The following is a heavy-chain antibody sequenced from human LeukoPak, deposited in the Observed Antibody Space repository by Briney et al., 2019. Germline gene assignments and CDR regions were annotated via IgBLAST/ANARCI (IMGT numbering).Heavy chain of an antibody. CDR1: GFTFSSYA. CDR2: ISGSGGST. Sequence: GGSLRLSCAASGFTFSSYAMSWVRQAPGKGLEWVSAISGSGGSTYYADSVKGRFTISRDNSKNTLYLQMNSPRAEDTAVYYCAKAPGYSYGSGFDYWGQGTLVTVSS. CDR3: AKAPGYSYGSGFDY. D-gene: IGHD5-18*01. J-gene: IGHJ4*02. V-gene: IGHV3-23*01.